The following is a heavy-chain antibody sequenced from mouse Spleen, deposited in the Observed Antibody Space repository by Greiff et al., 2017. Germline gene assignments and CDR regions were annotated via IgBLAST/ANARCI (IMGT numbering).Heavy chain of an antibody. CDR3: ARGTGRGFFDY. Sequence: EVQLQQSGPVLVKPGASVKMSCQASGYTFTDYYMNWVKQSHGKSLEWIGVINPYNDGTTYNQNFKGKATLTLDKSSSTAYMELNSLTSEDSAVYYCARGTGRGFFDYWGQGTTLTVSS. V-gene: IGHV1-19*01. J-gene: IGHJ2*01. CDR1: GYTFTDYY. D-gene: IGHD4-1*01. CDR2: INPYNDGT.